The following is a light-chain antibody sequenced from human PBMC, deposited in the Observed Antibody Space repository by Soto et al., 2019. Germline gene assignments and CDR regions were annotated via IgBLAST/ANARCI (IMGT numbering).Light chain of an antibody. J-gene: IGLJ1*01. CDR1: SSDVGSYNL. CDR3: CSYRGSYV. V-gene: IGLV2-23*02. Sequence: QSVLTQPASVSGSPGQSITISCTRTSSDVGSYNLVSWYQQHPGKAPKVMIYEVSKRPSGVSNRFSGSKSGNTASLTIPGLQAEDEADYHCCSYRGSYVFGTGTKVTVL. CDR2: EVS.